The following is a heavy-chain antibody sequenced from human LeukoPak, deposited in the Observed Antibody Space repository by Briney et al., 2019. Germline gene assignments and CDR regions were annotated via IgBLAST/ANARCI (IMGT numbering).Heavy chain of an antibody. J-gene: IGHJ4*02. CDR1: GFIFSRYA. D-gene: IGHD6-13*01. CDR2: ISSTGNYI. V-gene: IGHV3-21*01. CDR3: ARSSAATGTDY. Sequence: GGSLRLFCAASGFIFSRYAMTWVRQAPGEGLEWVSSISSTGNYISYADSVKGRFTISRDNAKKSLFLQMNSLRGEDTAVYYCARSSAATGTDYWGQGTLVTVSS.